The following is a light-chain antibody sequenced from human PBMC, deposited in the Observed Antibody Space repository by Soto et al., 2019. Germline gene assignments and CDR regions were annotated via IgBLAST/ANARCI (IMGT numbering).Light chain of an antibody. CDR2: DVS. CDR3: CSYAGSYSYV. CDR1: RSDVGSYDY. Sequence: QSALTQPRSVSGSPGQSVTISCTGTRSDVGSYDYVSWHQQYPGKAPKLMISDVSKRPSGVPDRFSGSKSGNTASLTISGLQAEDEADYYCCSYAGSYSYVFGTGTKLTVL. V-gene: IGLV2-11*01. J-gene: IGLJ1*01.